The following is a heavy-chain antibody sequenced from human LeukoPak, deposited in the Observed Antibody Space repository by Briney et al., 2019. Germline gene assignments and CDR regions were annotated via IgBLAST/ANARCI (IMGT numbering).Heavy chain of an antibody. CDR2: ISSSSSYI. CDR1: GFTFSSYS. V-gene: IGHV3-21*01. J-gene: IGHJ4*02. Sequence: GGSLRLSCAASGFTFSSYSMNWVRQAPGKGLEWVSSISSSSSYIYHADSVKGRFTISGDNAKNSLYLQMNSLRAEDTAVYYCAVSYCTNGVCYNRYFDYWGQGTLVTVSS. D-gene: IGHD2-8*01. CDR3: AVSYCTNGVCYNRYFDY.